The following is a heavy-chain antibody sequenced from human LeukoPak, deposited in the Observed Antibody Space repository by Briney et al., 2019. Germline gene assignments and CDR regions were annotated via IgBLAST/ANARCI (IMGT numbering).Heavy chain of an antibody. CDR2: IRYDGSKK. CDR3: AREDSSGWYTAY. CDR1: GFTFSSHG. V-gene: IGHV3-33*01. J-gene: IGHJ4*02. D-gene: IGHD6-19*01. Sequence: GRSLRLSCAASGFTFSSHGMHWVRQAPGKGLEWVATIRYDGSKKWYAESVRGRFTISRGDSKNTLFLQMNNLRVEDTAVYYCAREDSSGWYTAYWGQGTLVTVSS.